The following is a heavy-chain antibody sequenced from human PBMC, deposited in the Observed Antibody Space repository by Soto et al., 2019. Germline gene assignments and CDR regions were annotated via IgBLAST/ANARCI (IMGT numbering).Heavy chain of an antibody. Sequence: PSEYLSLTCTVSGGSISSGGYPWRWIRQHPGKGLEWIGYIYYSGSPYYNPSLKTRVTISVDTSKNQFSLKLSSVTAADTAVYYGAREPVVPAAIPGDDAIDNWGQGTMVTLSS. CDR3: AREPVVPAAIPGDDAIDN. CDR2: IYYSGSP. CDR1: GGSISSGGYP. D-gene: IGHD2-2*02. J-gene: IGHJ3*02. V-gene: IGHV4-31*02.